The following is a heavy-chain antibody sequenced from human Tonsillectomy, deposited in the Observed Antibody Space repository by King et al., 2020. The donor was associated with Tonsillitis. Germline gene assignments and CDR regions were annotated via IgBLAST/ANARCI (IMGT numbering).Heavy chain of an antibody. D-gene: IGHD6-19*01. J-gene: IGHJ4*02. CDR1: GFTFSSYN. CDR2: IRSSSSYI. Sequence: DVQLVGSGGGLVKPGGSLRLSCAASGFTFSSYNMNWVRQAPGKGLEWVSYIRSSSSYIAYADSVKGRLTISRDDAKNSLFLEMNSLRAEDTAVYYCARESSIAVATIDYWGQGALVTVSS. V-gene: IGHV3-21*01. CDR3: ARESSIAVATIDY.